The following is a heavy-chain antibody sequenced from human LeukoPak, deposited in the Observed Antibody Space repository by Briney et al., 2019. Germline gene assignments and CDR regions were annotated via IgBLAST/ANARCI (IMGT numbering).Heavy chain of an antibody. Sequence: SQTLSLTCAISGDSVSSNSGAWDWIRQSPSRGLEWLGRTYYRSKWSNDYAVSVRSRITINADTSKNQFSLQLNSVTPEDTAVYYCARGGSGGCRLGPTCAFDPWGQGTLVTVSA. CDR2: TYYRSKWSN. J-gene: IGHJ5*02. CDR3: ARGGSGGCRLGPTCAFDP. V-gene: IGHV6-1*01. CDR1: GDSVSSNSGA. D-gene: IGHD1-26*01.